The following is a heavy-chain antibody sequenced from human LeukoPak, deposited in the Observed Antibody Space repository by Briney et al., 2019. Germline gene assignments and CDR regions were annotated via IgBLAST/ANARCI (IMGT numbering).Heavy chain of an antibody. D-gene: IGHD6-25*01. Sequence: ASVKVSCKASGYTFTSYGISWVRQAPGQGLEWMGGIIPIFGTANYAQKFQGRVTITADESTSTAYMELSSLRSEDTAVYYCARGLAADVYGMDVWGQGTTVTVSS. J-gene: IGHJ6*02. CDR2: IIPIFGTA. V-gene: IGHV1-69*13. CDR1: GYTFTSYG. CDR3: ARGLAADVYGMDV.